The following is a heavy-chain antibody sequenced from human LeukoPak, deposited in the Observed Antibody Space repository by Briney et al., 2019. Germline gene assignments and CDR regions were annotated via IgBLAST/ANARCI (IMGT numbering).Heavy chain of an antibody. CDR2: YNGNT. CDR3: ARDYTYYYDSSGYYLPAY. Sequence: YNGNTNYAQKLQGRVTMTTDTSTSTAYMGLRSLRSDDTAVYYCARDYTYYYDSSGYYLPAYWGQGTLVTVSS. J-gene: IGHJ4*02. V-gene: IGHV1-18*01. D-gene: IGHD3-22*01.